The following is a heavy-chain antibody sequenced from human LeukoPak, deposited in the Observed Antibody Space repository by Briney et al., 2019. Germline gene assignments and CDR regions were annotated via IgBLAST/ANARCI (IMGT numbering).Heavy chain of an antibody. CDR3: ARENGEYVDAFDI. V-gene: IGHV1-2*02. Sequence: ASVTVSCMASVYTFTGYYMHWVRQAPGQGREWMGWIKPNSGGTNYTQKFQGRVTMTRDTSISTAYMELSRLRSDDTAVYYCARENGEYVDAFDIWGQGTMVTVSS. CDR2: IKPNSGGT. J-gene: IGHJ3*02. CDR1: VYTFTGYY. D-gene: IGHD4-17*01.